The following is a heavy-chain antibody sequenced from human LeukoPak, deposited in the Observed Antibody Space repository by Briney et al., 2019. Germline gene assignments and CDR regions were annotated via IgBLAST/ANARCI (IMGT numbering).Heavy chain of an antibody. CDR1: GGSISSSSYY. V-gene: IGHV4-39*01. Sequence: PSETLSLTCTVSGGSISSSSYYWGWIRQPPGKGLEWIGSIYYSGSTYYNPSLKSRVTISVDTSKNQFSLKLSSVTAADTAVYYCARRNCSGGSCYGLDYWGQGTLVTVSS. J-gene: IGHJ4*02. CDR3: ARRNCSGGSCYGLDY. CDR2: IYYSGST. D-gene: IGHD2-15*01.